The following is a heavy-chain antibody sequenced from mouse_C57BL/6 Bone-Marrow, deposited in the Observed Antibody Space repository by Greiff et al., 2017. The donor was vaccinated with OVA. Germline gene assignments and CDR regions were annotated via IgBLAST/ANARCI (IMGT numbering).Heavy chain of an antibody. J-gene: IGHJ3*01. CDR1: GYTFTDHT. Sequence: VQLQESDAELVKPGASVKISCKVSGYTFTDHTIHWMKQRPEQGLEWIGYIYPRDGSTKYNEKFKGKATLTADKSSSTAYMQLNSLTSEDSAVYFCARSFGDYYGSSGFAYWGQGTLVTVSA. D-gene: IGHD1-1*01. CDR2: IYPRDGST. CDR3: ARSFGDYYGSSGFAY. V-gene: IGHV1-78*01.